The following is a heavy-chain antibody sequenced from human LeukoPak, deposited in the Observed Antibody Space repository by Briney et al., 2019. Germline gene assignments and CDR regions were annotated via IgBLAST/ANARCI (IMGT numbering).Heavy chain of an antibody. CDR3: ARGRVAAGH. Sequence: PSETLSLTCAVYGGSFSGYYWSWIRQPPGKGLEWIGEINHSGSTNYNPSLKSRVTISVDTSKNQFSLKLSSVTAADTAVYYCARGRVAAGHWGQGTLVTVSS. D-gene: IGHD2-15*01. J-gene: IGHJ4*02. CDR2: INHSGST. V-gene: IGHV4-34*01. CDR1: GGSFSGYY.